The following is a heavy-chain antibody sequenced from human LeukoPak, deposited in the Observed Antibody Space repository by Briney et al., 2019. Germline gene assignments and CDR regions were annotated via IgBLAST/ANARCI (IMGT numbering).Heavy chain of an antibody. V-gene: IGHV4-61*02. CDR2: IYTSGST. Sequence: PSETLSLTCTVSGYSISSGSYYWSWIRQPAGKGLEWIGRIYTSGSTNYDPSLKSRVTISVDTSKNQFSLKLSSVTAADTAVYYCARGSYYGSGSHFDYWGQGTLVTVSS. D-gene: IGHD3-10*01. J-gene: IGHJ4*01. CDR3: ARGSYYGSGSHFDY. CDR1: GYSISSGSYY.